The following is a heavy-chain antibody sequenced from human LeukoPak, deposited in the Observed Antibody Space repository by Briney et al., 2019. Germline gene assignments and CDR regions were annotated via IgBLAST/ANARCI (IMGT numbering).Heavy chain of an antibody. V-gene: IGHV4-39*01. CDR1: GGSISSTTDF. Sequence: SETLSRTCTVSGGSISSTTDFWGWIRQPPGKGLEWIGSIFYSGTTYYNPSLKSRVTISVDTSKNQFSLKLTSVTAADTAVYYCARHVNTTTGAPIGWFDPWGQGTLVTVSS. J-gene: IGHJ5*02. CDR3: ARHVNTTTGAPIGWFDP. D-gene: IGHD2/OR15-2a*01. CDR2: IFYSGTT.